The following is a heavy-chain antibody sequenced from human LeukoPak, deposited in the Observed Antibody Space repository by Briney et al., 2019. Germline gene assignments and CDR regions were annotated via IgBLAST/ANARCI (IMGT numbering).Heavy chain of an antibody. CDR3: ARTRPLWFGDAFDI. J-gene: IGHJ3*02. CDR2: INSDGSST. CDR1: GFTFSSYW. V-gene: IGHV3-74*01. Sequence: PGGSLRLSCAASGFTFSSYWMHWVRQAPGKGLVWVSRINSDGSSTSYADSVKGRFTISRDNAKNTLYLLMNSLRAEDTAVYYCARTRPLWFGDAFDIWGQGTMVTVSS. D-gene: IGHD3-10*01.